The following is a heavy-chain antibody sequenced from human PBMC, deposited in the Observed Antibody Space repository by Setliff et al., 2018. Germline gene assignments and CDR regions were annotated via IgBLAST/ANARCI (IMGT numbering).Heavy chain of an antibody. V-gene: IGHV4-61*02. J-gene: IGHJ4*02. CDR1: GGSISSGSYY. Sequence: SETLSLTCTVSGGSISSGSYYWSWIRQPAGKGLEWIGRIYTSGSTNYNPSLKSRVTISVDTSKNQFSLKLSSATAADTAVYYCARLRGAFDYWGQGTLVTVSS. D-gene: IGHD3-16*01. CDR2: IYTSGST. CDR3: ARLRGAFDY.